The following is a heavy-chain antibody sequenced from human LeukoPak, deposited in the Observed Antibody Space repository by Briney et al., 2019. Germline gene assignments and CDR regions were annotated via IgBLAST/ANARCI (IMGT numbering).Heavy chain of an antibody. CDR3: ARRSVRGVITSPFDY. CDR2: IYPSDSDT. V-gene: IGHV5-51*01. CDR1: GYSFTGYW. D-gene: IGHD3-10*01. J-gene: IGHJ4*02. Sequence: GESLKISCKGSGYSFTGYWIGWVRQMPGKGLEWMGIIYPSDSDTRYSSSFQGQVTISADKSVSTAYLQWSSLKASDTAMYYCARRSVRGVITSPFDYWGQGTLVTVSS.